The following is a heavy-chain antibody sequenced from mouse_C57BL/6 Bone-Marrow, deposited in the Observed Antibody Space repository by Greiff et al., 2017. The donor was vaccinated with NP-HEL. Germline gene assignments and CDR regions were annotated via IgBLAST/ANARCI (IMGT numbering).Heavy chain of an antibody. J-gene: IGHJ1*03. D-gene: IGHD1-1*01. CDR2: INPYNGGT. CDR3: ASVPSSSPSYWYFDG. Sequence: VQLQQSGPVLVKPGASVKMSCKASGYTFTDYYMNWVKQSHGKSLEWIGVINPYNGGTSYNQKFKGKATLTVDKSSSTADMELNSLRSEDSAVYYCASVPSSSPSYWYFDGWGTGTTVTVSS. V-gene: IGHV1-19*01. CDR1: GYTFTDYY.